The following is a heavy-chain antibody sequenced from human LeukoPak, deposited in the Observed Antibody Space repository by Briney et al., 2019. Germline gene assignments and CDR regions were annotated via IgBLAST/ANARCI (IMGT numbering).Heavy chain of an antibody. D-gene: IGHD4-11*01. CDR1: GFAFSNYA. CDR3: AKGVSGPQYYFHY. CDR2: ITGSGDGT. J-gene: IGHJ4*02. V-gene: IGHV3-23*01. Sequence: GGSLILSCAASGFAFSNYAMRWVRQAPEKGLEWVSSITGSGDGTYYAGSVKGRFTISRDNSRNTLYLQMRGLRAEDAAVYYCAKGVSGPQYYFHYWGQGTLVTVSS.